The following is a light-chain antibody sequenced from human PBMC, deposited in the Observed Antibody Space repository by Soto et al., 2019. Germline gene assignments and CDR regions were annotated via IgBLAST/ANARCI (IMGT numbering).Light chain of an antibody. CDR1: QSISSW. CDR3: QQYSYFAT. CDR2: KAS. Sequence: DIQMTQSPSTLSAFVGDRVTITCRASQSISSWLTWYQQKAGQAPKLLIYKASIVESGVPSRFSGSGSGTEFTLTISSLQPDDSATYYCQQYSYFATFGQGTRVEVK. V-gene: IGKV1-5*03. J-gene: IGKJ1*01.